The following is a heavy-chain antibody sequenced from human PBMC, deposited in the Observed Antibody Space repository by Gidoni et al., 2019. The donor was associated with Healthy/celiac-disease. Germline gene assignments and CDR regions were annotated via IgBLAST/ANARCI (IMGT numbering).Heavy chain of an antibody. V-gene: IGHV1-2*04. CDR2: IKPNSGGT. J-gene: IGHJ6*02. CDR3: ARDLSMPGMGYYYYGMDV. D-gene: IGHD2-2*01. CDR1: GYTFTGYY. Sequence: QVQLVQSGAEVKKPGASVKVSCKASGYTFTGYYMHWVRQAPGQGLEWMGWIKPNSGGTNYAQKFQGWVTMPRDTSISTAYMELSRLRSDDTAVYYCARDLSMPGMGYYYYGMDVWGQGTTVTVSS.